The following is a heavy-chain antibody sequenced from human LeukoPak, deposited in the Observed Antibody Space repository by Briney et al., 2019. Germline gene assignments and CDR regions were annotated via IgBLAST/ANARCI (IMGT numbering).Heavy chain of an antibody. J-gene: IGHJ4*02. Sequence: GGSLRLSCAASGFTFSSYAMSWVRQAPGKGLEWVSAISGSGGSTYYADSVKGRFTISRDNSKNTAYLQMNSLKTEDTAVYYCTRSGPFDYWGQGTLVTVSS. CDR2: ISGSGGST. V-gene: IGHV3-23*01. CDR3: TRSGPFDY. CDR1: GFTFSSYA. D-gene: IGHD6-25*01.